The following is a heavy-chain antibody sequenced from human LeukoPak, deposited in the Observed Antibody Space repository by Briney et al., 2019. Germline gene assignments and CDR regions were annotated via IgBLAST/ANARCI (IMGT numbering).Heavy chain of an antibody. V-gene: IGHV1-46*01. CDR1: GYTFTSYY. CDR2: INPSGGST. CDR3: AREGGYSNYPPYNWFDP. J-gene: IGHJ5*02. D-gene: IGHD4-11*01. Sequence: ASVKVSCKASGYTFTSYYMHWVRQPPAQGLEWMGIINPSGGSTSYAQKFQGRVTMNRDTSTSTVYMELSSLRSEDTAVYYCAREGGYSNYPPYNWFDPWGQGTLVTVSS.